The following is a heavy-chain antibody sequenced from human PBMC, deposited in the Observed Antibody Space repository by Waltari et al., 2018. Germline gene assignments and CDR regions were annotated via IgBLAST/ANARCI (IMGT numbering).Heavy chain of an antibody. CDR3: ARGGRAPYDILTGTDYYYMDV. D-gene: IGHD3-9*01. Sequence: EVQLVESGGGLVKPGGSLRLSCAASGFTFSSYSMNWVRQAPGKGLEWVSSISSSSSYIFYADAVKGRCTISRDNAKNSLYLQMNSLRAEDTAVYYCARGGRAPYDILTGTDYYYMDVWGKGTTVTVSS. CDR2: ISSSSSYI. V-gene: IGHV3-21*01. CDR1: GFTFSSYS. J-gene: IGHJ6*03.